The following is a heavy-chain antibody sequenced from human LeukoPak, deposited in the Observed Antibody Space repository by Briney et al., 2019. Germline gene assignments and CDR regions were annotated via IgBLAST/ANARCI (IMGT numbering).Heavy chain of an antibody. D-gene: IGHD6-6*01. CDR3: ARDKYSSSSYYYYGMDV. CDR2: INHSGST. V-gene: IGHV4-34*01. J-gene: IGHJ6*02. Sequence: SETLSLTCAVYGGSFSGYYWSWIRQPPGKGLEWIGEINHSGSTNYNPSLKSRVTISVDTSKNQFSLKLSSVTAADTAVYYCARDKYSSSSYYYYGMDVWGQGTTVTVSS. CDR1: GGSFSGYY.